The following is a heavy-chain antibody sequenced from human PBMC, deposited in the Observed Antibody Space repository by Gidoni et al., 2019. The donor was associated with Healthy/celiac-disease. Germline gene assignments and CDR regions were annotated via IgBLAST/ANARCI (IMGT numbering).Heavy chain of an antibody. D-gene: IGHD1-26*01. J-gene: IGHJ4*02. V-gene: IGHV3-30-3*01. CDR3: ARAQGYYLFDY. CDR2: ISYDGSNK. CDR1: GFTFSSYA. Sequence: QVQLVESGGGVVQPGRSLRLSCAASGFTFSSYAMHWVRQAPGKGLEWVAVISYDGSNKDYADSVKGRFTISRDNSKNTLYLQMNSLRAEDTAVYYCARAQGYYLFDYWGQGTLVTVSS.